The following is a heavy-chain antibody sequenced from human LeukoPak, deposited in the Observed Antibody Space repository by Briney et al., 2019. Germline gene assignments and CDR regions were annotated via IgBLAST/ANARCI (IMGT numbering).Heavy chain of an antibody. CDR2: IYTSGST. D-gene: IGHD4-17*01. V-gene: IGHV4-61*02. CDR3: AGPVSDGYGDYDDAFDI. Sequence: PSETLSLTCTVSGGSISSGSYYWSWIRQPAGKGLEWIGRIYTSGSTNYNPSLKSRVTISVDKSKNQFSLKLSSVTAADTAVYYCAGPVSDGYGDYDDAFDIWGQGTMVTVSS. J-gene: IGHJ3*02. CDR1: GGSISSGSYY.